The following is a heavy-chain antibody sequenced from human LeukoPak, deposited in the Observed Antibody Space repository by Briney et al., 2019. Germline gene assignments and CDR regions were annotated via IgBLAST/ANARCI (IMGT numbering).Heavy chain of an antibody. Sequence: PSETLSLTCAVSGYSISSGYYWGWIRQPPGKGLEWIGRIYHSGSTYYNPSLKSRVTISVDTSKNQFSLKLSSVTAADTAVYYCARLSPEYYYDSSGYPNIWGQGTLVTVSS. CDR1: GYSISSGYY. D-gene: IGHD3-22*01. CDR2: IYHSGST. V-gene: IGHV4-38-2*01. CDR3: ARLSPEYYYDSSGYPNI. J-gene: IGHJ4*02.